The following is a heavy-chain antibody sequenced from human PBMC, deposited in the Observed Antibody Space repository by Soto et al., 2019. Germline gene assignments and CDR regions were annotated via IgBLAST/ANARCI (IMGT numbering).Heavy chain of an antibody. CDR3: ARDLDDSCSSTSCYVGPGYFDY. CDR1: GGTFSSYT. Sequence: SVKVSCKASGGTFSSYTISWVRQAPGQGLEWMGRIIPILGIANYARKFQGRVTITADKSTSTAYMELSSLRSEDTAVYYCARDLDDSCSSTSCYVGPGYFDYWGQGTLVTVSS. V-gene: IGHV1-69*04. J-gene: IGHJ4*02. D-gene: IGHD2-2*01. CDR2: IIPILGIA.